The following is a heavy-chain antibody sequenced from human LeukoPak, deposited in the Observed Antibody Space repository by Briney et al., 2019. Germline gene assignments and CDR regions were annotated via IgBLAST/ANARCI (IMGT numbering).Heavy chain of an antibody. Sequence: GGSLRLSCAASGFTFSSYTMSWVRQAPGKGLAWVSGIDSSGTKTTYADAVKGRFTISRENPRNTLYLQMNSLRAEDTAVYYCAKDETGFLNYFHYWGQGALVTVSS. D-gene: IGHD3-3*01. CDR2: IDSSGTKT. CDR3: AKDETGFLNYFHY. V-gene: IGHV3-23*01. J-gene: IGHJ4*02. CDR1: GFTFSSYT.